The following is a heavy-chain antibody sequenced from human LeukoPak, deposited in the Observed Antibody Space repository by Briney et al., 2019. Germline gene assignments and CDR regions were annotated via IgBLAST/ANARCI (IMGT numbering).Heavy chain of an antibody. CDR1: GGTFSSYA. CDR2: MNPNSGNT. J-gene: IGHJ4*02. CDR3: ARGVFTTVSTPGY. V-gene: IGHV1-8*02. Sequence: GSSVKVSCKASGGTFSSYAISWVRQAPGQGLEWMGWMNPNSGNTGYAQKFQGRVTMTRNTSISTAYMELSSLRSEDTAVYYCARGVFTTVSTPGYWGQGTLVTVSS. D-gene: IGHD4-17*01.